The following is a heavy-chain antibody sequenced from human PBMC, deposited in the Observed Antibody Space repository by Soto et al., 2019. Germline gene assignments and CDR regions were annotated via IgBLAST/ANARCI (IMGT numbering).Heavy chain of an antibody. CDR3: ARRDDSEAFDI. Sequence: EVQLGESGGGLFQPGGSLGISCAGSGLSVCWEYISWVRQPPGKGLEWVSIIYRGGGTDYADSANGRCIISRDASKNMVFLQVNNLRAEDTAIYYCARRDDSEAFDIWGQGTTVTVSS. V-gene: IGHV3-53*01. D-gene: IGHD5-18*01. CDR2: IYRGGGT. CDR1: GLSVCWEY. J-gene: IGHJ3*02.